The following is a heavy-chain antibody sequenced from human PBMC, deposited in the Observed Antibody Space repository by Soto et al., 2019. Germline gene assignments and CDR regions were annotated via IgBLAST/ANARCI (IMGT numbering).Heavy chain of an antibody. CDR1: GFTFSDYA. V-gene: IGHV3-30*03. D-gene: IGHD6-19*01. CDR3: ATGGRQWLVTSAFNS. Sequence: VQLVESGGGVVQPGRSLRLSCAASGFTFSDYAMHWVRQAPGKGLEWVAVVSHDGRNTHYADSVKGRFTISRDSSRDTVLLALTSMRGKDTAVNYWATGGRQWLVTSAFNSWGRGALVTVSS. J-gene: IGHJ4*02. CDR2: VSHDGRNT.